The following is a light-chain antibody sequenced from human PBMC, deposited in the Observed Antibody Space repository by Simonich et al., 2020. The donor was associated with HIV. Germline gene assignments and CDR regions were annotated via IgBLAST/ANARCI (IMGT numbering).Light chain of an antibody. CDR2: GAS. V-gene: IGKV3-15*01. CDR1: QSVSSN. J-gene: IGKJ1*01. CDR3: QQYNNWPPWT. Sequence: EIVMTQSPATLSVSPGERATLSSRASQSVSSNLSWYEQKPGQAPRLLIDGASTRATGIPARFSGSGSGTEFTLTISSMQSEDFAVYYCQQYNNWPPWTFGQGTKVEIK.